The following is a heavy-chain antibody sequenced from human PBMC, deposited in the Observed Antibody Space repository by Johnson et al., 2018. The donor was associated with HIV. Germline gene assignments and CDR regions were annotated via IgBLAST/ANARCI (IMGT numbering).Heavy chain of an antibody. CDR3: AKCGGGGTCFSAFDI. Sequence: EKLVESGGGLAQPGGSLRLSCAASGFTFSTYAMTWVRQAPGRGLEWVSTIGGSGGTTYYADSVQGRFTISRDSSKNTVYLHMDSLRVGDTAMYYCAKCGGGGTCFSAFDIWGQGTKVIVSS. CDR1: GFTFSTYA. CDR2: IGGSGGTT. V-gene: IGHV3-23*04. J-gene: IGHJ3*02. D-gene: IGHD2-15*01.